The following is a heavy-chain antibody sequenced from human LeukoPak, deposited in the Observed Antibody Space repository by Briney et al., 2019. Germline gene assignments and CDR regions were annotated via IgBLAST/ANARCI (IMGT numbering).Heavy chain of an antibody. Sequence: GGSLRLSCAASGFTFSSYAMSWVRQAPGKGLEWVSAISGSGGSTYFADSVKGRFTISRDNSKNTLYPQMNSLRAEDTAVYYCAKAYQLLSFDYWGQGTLVTVSS. D-gene: IGHD2-2*01. J-gene: IGHJ4*02. CDR2: ISGSGGST. CDR1: GFTFSSYA. CDR3: AKAYQLLSFDY. V-gene: IGHV3-23*01.